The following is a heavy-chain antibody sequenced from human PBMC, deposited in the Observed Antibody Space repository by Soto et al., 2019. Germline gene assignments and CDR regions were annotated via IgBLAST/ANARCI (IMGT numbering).Heavy chain of an antibody. J-gene: IGHJ4*02. CDR1: GGSVSSGSYY. CDR3: ASRGTGDFLLDY. D-gene: IGHD4-17*01. CDR2: IYYSGST. Sequence: PSETLSLTCTVSGGSVSSGSYYWSWIRQPPGKGLEWIGYIYYSGSTNYNPSLKSRVTISVDTSKNQFSLKLSSVTAADTAVYYCASRGTGDFLLDYWGQGTMVTVSS. V-gene: IGHV4-61*01.